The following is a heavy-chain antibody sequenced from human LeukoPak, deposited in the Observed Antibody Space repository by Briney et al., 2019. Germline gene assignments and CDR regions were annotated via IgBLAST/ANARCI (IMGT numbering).Heavy chain of an antibody. CDR1: GYTFTSYG. CDR3: ARVRGIIQLGQIRFDY. Sequence: ASVKVSCKASGYTFTSYGISWVRQAPGQGLEWMGWISAYNGNTNYAQKLQGRVTMTTDTSMSTAYMELRSLRSDDTAVYYCARVRGIIQLGQIRFDYWGQGTLVTVSS. J-gene: IGHJ4*02. V-gene: IGHV1-18*01. CDR2: ISAYNGNT. D-gene: IGHD5-18*01.